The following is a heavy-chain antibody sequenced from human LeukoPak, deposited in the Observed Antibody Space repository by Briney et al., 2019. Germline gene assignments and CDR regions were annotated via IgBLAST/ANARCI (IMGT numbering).Heavy chain of an antibody. D-gene: IGHD4-17*01. CDR2: INPNSGGT. Sequence: ASVTVSCKASGYTFTGYYMHWVRQAPGQGLEWMGWINPNSGGTNYAHKFQGRVTMTRDTSISTAYMELSRLRSDDTAVYYCARGPSSPTVTVDYWGQGTLVTVSS. CDR3: ARGPSSPTVTVDY. CDR1: GYTFTGYY. V-gene: IGHV1-2*07. J-gene: IGHJ4*02.